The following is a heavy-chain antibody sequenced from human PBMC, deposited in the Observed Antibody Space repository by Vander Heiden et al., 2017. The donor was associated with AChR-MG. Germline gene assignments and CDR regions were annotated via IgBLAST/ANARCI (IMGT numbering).Heavy chain of an antibody. CDR2: ITHSGST. Sequence: QVQLQQWGAGLLKPSETLSLTCAVYGGSFRGYYWTWIRQPPGKGLEWIGEITHSGSTNYNPSLKSRVTISVDTSKNQFSLKLSSVTAADTAVYYCARGRRWPQRSFDYWGQGTLVTVSS. J-gene: IGHJ4*02. D-gene: IGHD5-18*01. V-gene: IGHV4-34*01. CDR1: GGSFRGYY. CDR3: ARGRRWPQRSFDY.